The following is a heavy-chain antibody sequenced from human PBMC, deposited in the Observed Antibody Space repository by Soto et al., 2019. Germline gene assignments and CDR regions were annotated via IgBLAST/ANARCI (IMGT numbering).Heavy chain of an antibody. Sequence: GGSLRLSCAACGFTFSNYAMNWVRQAPGKGLEWVSSISGTGGTTYYADSVKGRFTISRDNSKNTLYLQMNSLRAEDTAVYYCAKAYELYSSGWYSTGYDWFDPWGQGTLVTVST. CDR2: ISGTGGTT. CDR3: AKAYELYSSGWYSTGYDWFDP. J-gene: IGHJ5*02. CDR1: GFTFSNYA. D-gene: IGHD6-19*01. V-gene: IGHV3-23*01.